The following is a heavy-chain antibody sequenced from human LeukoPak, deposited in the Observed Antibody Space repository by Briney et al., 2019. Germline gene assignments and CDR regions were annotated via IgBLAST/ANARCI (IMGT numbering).Heavy chain of an antibody. D-gene: IGHD1-26*01. J-gene: IGHJ4*02. CDR3: ARVRREWEAFDY. CDR2: IYHSGST. CDR1: GYSISSGHY. V-gene: IGHV4-38-2*02. Sequence: SETLSLTCSVSGYSISSGHYWGWIRQPPGKRLEWIGSIYHSGSTFYNPSLKSRVTISVDTSKNQFSLKLSSVTAADTAVYYCARVRREWEAFDYWGQGTLVTVSS.